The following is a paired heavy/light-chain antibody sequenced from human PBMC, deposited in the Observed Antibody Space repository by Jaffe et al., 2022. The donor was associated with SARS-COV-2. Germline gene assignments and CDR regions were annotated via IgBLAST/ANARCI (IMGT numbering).Heavy chain of an antibody. CDR3: TRSAREGRYLPTKEYYYDF. J-gene: IGHJ4*02. V-gene: IGHV1-46*01. Sequence: QVTLMQSGAELAKPGASVNVSCKTSGYSFSDYYIHWLRQAPGHGPEWMGVINPSGGTTRFAQRFQGRVTMTRDLSTSTVYMGLSSLRSEDTAVYYCTRSAREGRYLPTKEYYYDFWGQGARVTVSS. CDR1: GYSFSDYY. CDR2: INPSGGTT. D-gene: IGHD1-26*01.
Light chain of an antibody. J-gene: IGKJ1*01. Sequence: DTVLTQSPGTLSVSPGERATLSCRASQSVNKYLAWYQQKPGQAPRLLIYETSNRATGVPVRFSGSGSETDFTLTISGLEPEDVAVYYCQQRSNLWTFGQGTRVE. CDR1: QSVNKY. CDR3: QQRSNLWT. CDR2: ETS. V-gene: IGKV3-11*01.